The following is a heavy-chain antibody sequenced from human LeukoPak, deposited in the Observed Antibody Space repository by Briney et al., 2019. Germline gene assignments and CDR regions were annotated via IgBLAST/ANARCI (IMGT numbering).Heavy chain of an antibody. CDR3: ARSSITIFGVVTTNFDY. V-gene: IGHV1-18*01. CDR1: GGTFSSYA. J-gene: IGHJ4*02. Sequence: ASVKVSCKASGGTFSSYAISWVRQAPGQGLEWMGWISAYNGNTNYAQKLQGRVTMTTDTSTSTAYMELRSLRSDDTAVYYCARSSITIFGVVTTNFDYWGQGTLVTVSS. CDR2: ISAYNGNT. D-gene: IGHD3-3*01.